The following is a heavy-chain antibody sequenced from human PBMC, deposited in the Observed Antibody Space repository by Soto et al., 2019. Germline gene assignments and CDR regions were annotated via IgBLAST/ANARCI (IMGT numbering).Heavy chain of an antibody. J-gene: IGHJ4*02. CDR3: AKWSGFGDL. V-gene: IGHV3-23*01. D-gene: IGHD3-10*01. CDR2: VTGSTGTT. Sequence: EVQLLESGGGLVQPGGSLRLSCAPSGFTFSSYGITWVRQAPGKGLEWVSGVTGSTGTTHYADSVKGRFTISRDNSKNTVYLQMNSLRAEDTAVYYCAKWSGFGDLWGQGTLVTVSS. CDR1: GFTFSSYG.